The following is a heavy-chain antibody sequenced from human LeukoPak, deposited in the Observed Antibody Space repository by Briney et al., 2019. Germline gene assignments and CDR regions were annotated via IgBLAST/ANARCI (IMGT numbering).Heavy chain of an antibody. CDR2: IYYGGST. CDR1: GGSISSGGYY. J-gene: IGHJ3*02. V-gene: IGHV4-31*03. CDR3: ARSEAGAVYYDSSGYPDAFDI. Sequence: PSQTLSLTCTVSGGSISSGGYYWSWIRQHPGKGLEWIGYIYYGGSTYYNPSLKSRVTISVDTSKNQFSLKLSSVTAADTAVYYCARSEAGAVYYDSSGYPDAFDIWGQGTMVTVSS. D-gene: IGHD3-22*01.